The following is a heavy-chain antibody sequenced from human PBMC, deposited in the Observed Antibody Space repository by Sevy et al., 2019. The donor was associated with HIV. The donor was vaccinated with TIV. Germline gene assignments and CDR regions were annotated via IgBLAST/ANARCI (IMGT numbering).Heavy chain of an antibody. CDR1: GFRFNRYG. V-gene: IGHV3-33*03. Sequence: GGSLRLSCAASGFRFNRYGIHWVRRAPGKGLEWVAGIWFDGSKQFYGESVKGRFTISRDKSKKIVYLQMNSLRVEDTAMYYCAKDLFEGDVISHFDSWGQGTLVTVSS. CDR2: IWFDGSKQ. D-gene: IGHD2-21*01. J-gene: IGHJ4*02. CDR3: AKDLFEGDVISHFDS.